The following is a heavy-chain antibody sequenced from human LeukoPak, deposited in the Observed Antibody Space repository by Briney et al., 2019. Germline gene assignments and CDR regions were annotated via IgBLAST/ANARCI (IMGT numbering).Heavy chain of an antibody. Sequence: ASVKVSCKASGYTFTSYGISWVRQAPGQRLEWMGWINAGNGNTKYSQKFQGRVTMTTDTSTSTAYMELRSLRSDDTAVYYCARDPISRKIDYWGQGTLVTVSS. V-gene: IGHV1-18*01. CDR3: ARDPISRKIDY. CDR2: INAGNGNT. J-gene: IGHJ4*02. D-gene: IGHD2-2*01. CDR1: GYTFTSYG.